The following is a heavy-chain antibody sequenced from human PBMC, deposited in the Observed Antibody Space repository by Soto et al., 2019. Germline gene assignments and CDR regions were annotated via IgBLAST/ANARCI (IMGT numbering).Heavy chain of an antibody. CDR3: ARVGWYCSGGSCYSGGWFDP. CDR1: GGSISSGGYS. Sequence: PSETLSLTCAVSGGSISSGGYSWSWIRQPPGKGLEWIGYTYHSGSTYYNPSLKSRVTISVDRSKNQFSLKLSSVTAADTAVYYCARVGWYCSGGSCYSGGWFDPWGQGTLVTVSS. J-gene: IGHJ5*02. D-gene: IGHD2-15*01. CDR2: TYHSGST. V-gene: IGHV4-30-2*01.